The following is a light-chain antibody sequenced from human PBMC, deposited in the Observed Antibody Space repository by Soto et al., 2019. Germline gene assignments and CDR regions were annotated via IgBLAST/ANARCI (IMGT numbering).Light chain of an antibody. V-gene: IGKV3-20*01. CDR1: QALTGSQ. J-gene: IGKJ1*01. Sequence: IVVTQSPDTLSLSPGERATLSCRASQALTGSQLAWYQQRPGQAPRLLIYGASTRATGIPDRFSGSGSGTDFTLTISRLEPDDFAVYYCLKYYNSPTFGQGTKVDIK. CDR3: LKYYNSPT. CDR2: GAS.